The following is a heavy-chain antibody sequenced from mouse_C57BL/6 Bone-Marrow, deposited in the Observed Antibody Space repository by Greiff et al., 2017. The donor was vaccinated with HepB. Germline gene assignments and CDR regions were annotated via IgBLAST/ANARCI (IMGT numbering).Heavy chain of an antibody. CDR1: GFTFSDYY. Sequence: EVHLVESGGGLVQPGGSLKLSCAASGFTFSDYYMYWVRQTPEKRLEWVAYISNGGGSTYYPDTVKGRFTISRDNAKNTLYLQMSRLKSEDTAMYYCARHEGYYESAMDYWGQGTSVTVSS. CDR2: ISNGGGST. CDR3: ARHEGYYESAMDY. J-gene: IGHJ4*01. V-gene: IGHV5-12*01. D-gene: IGHD2-4*01.